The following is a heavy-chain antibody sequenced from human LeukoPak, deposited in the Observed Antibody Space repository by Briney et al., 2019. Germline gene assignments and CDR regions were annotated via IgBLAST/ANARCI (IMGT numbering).Heavy chain of an antibody. Sequence: SETLSLTCTVSGGSISSYYWSWIRQPPGKGLEWIGYIYYSGSTNYNPSLKSRVTMSVDTSKNQFSLKLSSVTAADTAVYYCARARCSGTSCYTTDNWFDPWGQGTLVTVSS. CDR3: ARARCSGTSCYTTDNWFDP. J-gene: IGHJ5*02. D-gene: IGHD2-2*02. V-gene: IGHV4-59*12. CDR2: IYYSGST. CDR1: GGSISSYY.